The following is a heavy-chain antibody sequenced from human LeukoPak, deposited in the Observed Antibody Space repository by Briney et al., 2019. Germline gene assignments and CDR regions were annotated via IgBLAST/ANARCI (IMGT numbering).Heavy chain of an antibody. D-gene: IGHD1-7*01. Sequence: GGSLRLSCAASGFTFSSYAMSWVRQAPGKGLEWVSAISGSGGSTYYADSVKGRFTISRDNSKNTLYLQMNSLRAEDTAVYYCAKDGTGTTSPLNFDYWGQGTLVTVSS. CDR1: GFTFSSYA. CDR3: AKDGTGTTSPLNFDY. CDR2: ISGSGGST. J-gene: IGHJ4*02. V-gene: IGHV3-23*01.